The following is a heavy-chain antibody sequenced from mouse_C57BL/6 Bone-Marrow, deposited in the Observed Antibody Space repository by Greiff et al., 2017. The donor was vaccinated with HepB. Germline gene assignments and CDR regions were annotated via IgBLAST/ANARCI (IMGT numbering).Heavy chain of an antibody. D-gene: IGHD2-5*01. CDR1: GFSLTSYG. CDR2: IWSSGST. V-gene: IGHV2-2*01. Sequence: QVQLKESGPGLVQPSQSLSITCTVSGFSLTSYGVHWVRQSPGKGLEWLGVIWSSGSTDYNAAFISRLSISKDNSKSQVFFKMNSLQADDTAIYYCARGDSNPYYAMDYWGQGTSVTVSS. CDR3: ARGDSNPYYAMDY. J-gene: IGHJ4*01.